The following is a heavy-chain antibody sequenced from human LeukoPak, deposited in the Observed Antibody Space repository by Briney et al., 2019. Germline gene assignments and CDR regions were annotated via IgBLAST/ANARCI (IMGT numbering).Heavy chain of an antibody. CDR3: ARLSDYYSSYYGMDV. J-gene: IGHJ6*02. CDR1: GGSISSYY. CDR2: IYYSGST. Sequence: SETLSLTCTVSGGSISSYYWSWIRQPPGKGLERIGYIYYSGSTNYNPSLKSRVTISVDTSKNQFSLKLSSVTAADTAVYYCARLSDYYSSYYGMDVWGQGTTVTVSS. V-gene: IGHV4-59*08. D-gene: IGHD5-12*01.